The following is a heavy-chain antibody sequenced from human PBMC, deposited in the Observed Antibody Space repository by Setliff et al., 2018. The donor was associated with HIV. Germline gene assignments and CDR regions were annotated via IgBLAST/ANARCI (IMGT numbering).Heavy chain of an antibody. CDR2: IYPGGARR. Sequence: GASVKVSCKASGYTFTNYYMRWVRQAPGQGLEWMGIIYPGGARRSYAQKFQGRVTMTWDTSTSTAYLQWSSLKASDTAMYYCARSGTGYSSSWDVPDFDYWGQGTLVTVSS. J-gene: IGHJ4*02. CDR1: GYTFTNYY. D-gene: IGHD6-13*01. V-gene: IGHV1-46*01. CDR3: ARSGTGYSSSWDVPDFDY.